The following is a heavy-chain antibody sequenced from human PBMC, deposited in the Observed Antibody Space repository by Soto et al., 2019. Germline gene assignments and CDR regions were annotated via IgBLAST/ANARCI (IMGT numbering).Heavy chain of an antibody. CDR1: GYTFSGYY. CDR2: INPNSGGT. J-gene: IGHJ6*02. CDR3: ARSLTEGYCTITGCYTRPLYGMDV. Sequence: ASVKGPCKASGYTFSGYYIHWLRQAPGQGLEWMGWINPNSGGTNYAQKFQGRVTVTRDTPTSTAYMELSRLTSDDTAVYYCARSLTEGYCTITGCYTRPLYGMDVWGQGTTVTVSS. D-gene: IGHD2-2*02. V-gene: IGHV1-2*02.